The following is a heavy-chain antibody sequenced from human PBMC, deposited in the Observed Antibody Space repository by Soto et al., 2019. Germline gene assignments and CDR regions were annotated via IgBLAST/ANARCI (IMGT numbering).Heavy chain of an antibody. CDR1: GFTFSSYA. J-gene: IGHJ4*02. D-gene: IGHD5-18*01. V-gene: IGHV3-64D*06. CDR3: NVFGTAMVPLTSYYFDY. Sequence: GGSLRLSCSASGFTFSSYAMHWVRQAPGKGLEYVSAISSNGGSTYYADSVKGRFTISRDNSKNTLYLQMSSLRAEDTAVYYCNVFGTAMVPLTSYYFDYWGQGTLVPVSS. CDR2: ISSNGGST.